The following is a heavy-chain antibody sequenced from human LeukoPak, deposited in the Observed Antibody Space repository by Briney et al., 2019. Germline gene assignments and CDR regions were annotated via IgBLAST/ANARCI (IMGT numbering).Heavy chain of an antibody. D-gene: IGHD3-10*01. CDR3: ASQTMVRGGSYGMDV. CDR1: GYSFTNYW. CDR2: IYPGDSDT. J-gene: IGHJ6*02. V-gene: IGHV5-51*01. Sequence: GESLKTSCKGSGYSFTNYWIGWVRQMPGKGLEWMGIIYPGDSDTRYSPSFQGQVTISADKSISTAYLQWSSLKASDTAMYYCASQTMVRGGSYGMDVWGQGTTVTVSS.